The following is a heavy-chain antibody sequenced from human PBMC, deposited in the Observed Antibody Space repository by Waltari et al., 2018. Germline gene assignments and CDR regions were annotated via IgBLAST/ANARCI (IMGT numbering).Heavy chain of an antibody. CDR1: GDILNSYA. V-gene: IGHV1-69*14. CDR2: VIPTFGTT. CDR3: TSNTYYVPDY. J-gene: IGHJ4*02. Sequence: VHLVQSGPEVKKPGSSVRVSCTASGDILNSYAIAWVRQAPGQGLEWMGTVIPTFGTTNHAQKFQGRLKITSDTSTTSVTMELGGLKFDDTGIYYCTSNTYYVPDYWGQGTVVNVTS. D-gene: IGHD1-26*01.